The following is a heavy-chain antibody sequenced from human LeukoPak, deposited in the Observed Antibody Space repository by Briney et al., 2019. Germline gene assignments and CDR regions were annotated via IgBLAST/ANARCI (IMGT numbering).Heavy chain of an antibody. V-gene: IGHV3-30*05. D-gene: IGHD3-22*01. CDR3: ARDLTGWGESSGYSDY. CDR2: ISYDGTNK. J-gene: IGHJ4*02. Sequence: GGSLRLSCAASGFSFISYGMHWVRQAPGKGLEWVALISYDGTNKFYEDSVKGRFTISRDNSKNTLFLQVNSLRAEDTAVYYCARDLTGWGESSGYSDYWGQGTLVTVSS. CDR1: GFSFISYG.